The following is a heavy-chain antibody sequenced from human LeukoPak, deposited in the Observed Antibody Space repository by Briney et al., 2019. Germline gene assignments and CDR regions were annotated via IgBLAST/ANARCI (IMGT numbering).Heavy chain of an antibody. CDR1: GFTFSSYG. Sequence: GGSLRLSCAASGFTFSSYGMHWVRQAPGKGLEWVAFIRYDGSDKYYADSVKGRFTISRDYSKNTLYLQMNSLRAEDTAVYYCARADCGGDCASWDAFDIWGQGTMVTVSS. D-gene: IGHD2-21*02. CDR2: IRYDGSDK. CDR3: ARADCGGDCASWDAFDI. V-gene: IGHV3-30*02. J-gene: IGHJ3*02.